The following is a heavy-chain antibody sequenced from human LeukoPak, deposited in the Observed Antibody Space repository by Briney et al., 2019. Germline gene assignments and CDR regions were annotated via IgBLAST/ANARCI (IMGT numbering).Heavy chain of an antibody. V-gene: IGHV3-74*01. CDR1: GFTFSRHW. J-gene: IGHJ4*02. Sequence: PGGSLRLSWAASGFTFSRHWMHWVRHAPGKGLVWISRINSDASDTNYADFVKGRFPISRDNAKNTVYLQINSLRDGDSAVYYCSMICSSNDFLIPDWGQGTLVTVSS. CDR3: SMICSSNDFLIPD. CDR2: INSDASDT. D-gene: IGHD2-2*01.